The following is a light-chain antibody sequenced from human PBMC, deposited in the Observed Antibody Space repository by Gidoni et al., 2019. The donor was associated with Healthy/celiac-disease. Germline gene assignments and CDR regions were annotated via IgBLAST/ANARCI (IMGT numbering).Light chain of an antibody. CDR3: QQYDTLPLT. CDR1: QDISNY. CDR2: DAS. V-gene: IGKV1-33*01. Sequence: DIQLTQSPSSLSASLGDRVTITCQASQDISNYLNWYQQKPGKAPKRLLYDASNLETGGPSRFSGSGSGTDFTFTISSLQPEDIATYYCQQYDTLPLTFGGGTKVEIK. J-gene: IGKJ4*01.